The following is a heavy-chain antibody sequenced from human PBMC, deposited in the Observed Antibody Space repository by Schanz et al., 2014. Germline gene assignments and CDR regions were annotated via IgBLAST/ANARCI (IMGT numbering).Heavy chain of an antibody. CDR1: GYTFTRSG. J-gene: IGHJ4*02. D-gene: IGHD5-12*01. CDR2: INPNSGGT. V-gene: IGHV1-2*06. Sequence: QVQLVQSGGEVKTPGASVKVSCKASGYTFTRSGISWVRQAPGQGLEWMGRINPNSGGTNYAQKFQGRVTMTWDTSTSTAYMELSGLTSDDTATYFCARARYTGYDCSGYWGQGTLLIVSS. CDR3: ARARYTGYDCSGY.